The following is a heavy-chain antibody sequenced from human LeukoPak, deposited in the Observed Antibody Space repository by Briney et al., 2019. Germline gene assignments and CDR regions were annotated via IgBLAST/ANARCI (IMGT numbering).Heavy chain of an antibody. V-gene: IGHV3-30-3*01. CDR3: ANIVVVIAKPGDAFDI. CDR1: GFTFSSYA. D-gene: IGHD2-21*01. J-gene: IGHJ3*02. CDR2: ISYDGSNK. Sequence: PGRSLRLSCAASGFTFSSYAMHWVRQAPGKGLEWVAVISYDGSNKYYADSVKGRFTISRDNSKNTLYLQMNSLRAEDTAVYYCANIVVVIAKPGDAFDIWGQGTMVTVSS.